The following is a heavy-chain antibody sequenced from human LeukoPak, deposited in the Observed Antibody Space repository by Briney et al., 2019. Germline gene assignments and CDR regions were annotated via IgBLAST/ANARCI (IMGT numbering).Heavy chain of an antibody. CDR3: ARVGQWQYYFDY. Sequence: SETLSLTCTVSGDSFNTYYWSWIRQPPGKGLEWIGYMLYSGSTNYNPSLKSRVTISVDTSKNQFSLNLHSVTAADTALYYCARVGQWQYYFDYWGQGTLVTVSS. CDR1: GDSFNTYY. D-gene: IGHD6-19*01. V-gene: IGHV4-59*01. CDR2: MLYSGST. J-gene: IGHJ4*02.